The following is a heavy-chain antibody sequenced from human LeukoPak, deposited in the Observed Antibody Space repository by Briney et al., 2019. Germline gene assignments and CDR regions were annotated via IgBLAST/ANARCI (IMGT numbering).Heavy chain of an antibody. Sequence: GGSLRLSCAASGFTFSSYSMNWVRQAPGKGLEWVSYISSSSSTIYYADSVKGRFTISRDNAKNSLYLQMNSLRAEDTAVYYCARDPKRYANAFDIWGQGTMVTVSS. J-gene: IGHJ3*02. CDR1: GFTFSSYS. V-gene: IGHV3-48*04. D-gene: IGHD1-1*01. CDR2: ISSSSSTI. CDR3: ARDPKRYANAFDI.